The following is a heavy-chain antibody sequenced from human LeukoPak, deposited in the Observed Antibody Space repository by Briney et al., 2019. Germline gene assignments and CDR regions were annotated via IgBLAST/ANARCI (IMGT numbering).Heavy chain of an antibody. J-gene: IGHJ6*03. CDR2: IYTSGST. CDR3: ARDRHDFWRYMDV. D-gene: IGHD3-3*01. Sequence: SETLSLTCTVSGGSISSGSYYWSWIRQPAGKGLEWIGRIYTSGSTNYNPSLKSRVTISVDTSKNQFSLKLSSVTAADTAVYYCARDRHDFWRYMDVWGKGTTVTVSS. CDR1: GGSISSGSYY. V-gene: IGHV4-61*02.